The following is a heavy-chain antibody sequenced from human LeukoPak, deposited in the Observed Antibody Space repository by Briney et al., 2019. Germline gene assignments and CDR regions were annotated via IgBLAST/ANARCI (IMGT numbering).Heavy chain of an antibody. CDR1: GGTFSSYA. CDR2: IIPIFGTA. CDR3: ARTSADYDILTGYFDY. V-gene: IGHV1-69*13. J-gene: IGHJ4*02. Sequence: SVKVSCKASGGTFSSYAISWVRQAPGQGLEWMGGIIPIFGTANYAQKFQGRVTITADESTSTAYMELSSLRPEDTAVYYCARTSADYDILTGYFDYWGQGTLVTVSS. D-gene: IGHD3-9*01.